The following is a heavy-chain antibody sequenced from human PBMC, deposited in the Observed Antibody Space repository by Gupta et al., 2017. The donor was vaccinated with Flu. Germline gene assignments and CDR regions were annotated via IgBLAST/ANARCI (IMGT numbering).Heavy chain of an antibody. D-gene: IGHD2-2*01. CDR1: GYTFTGYY. CDR3: AREGSREDIVVVPAANGNWFDP. Sequence: QVQLVQSGAEVKKPGASVKVSCKASGYTFTGYYMHWVRQAPGQGLEWMGWINPNSGGTNYAQKFQGRVTMTRDTSISTAYMELSRLRSDDTAVYYCAREGSREDIVVVPAANGNWFDPWGQGTLVTVSS. J-gene: IGHJ5*02. V-gene: IGHV1-2*02. CDR2: INPNSGGT.